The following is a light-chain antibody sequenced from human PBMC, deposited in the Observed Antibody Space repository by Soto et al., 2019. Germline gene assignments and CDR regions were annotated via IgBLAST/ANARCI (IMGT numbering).Light chain of an antibody. Sequence: QSALTQPASVSGSPGQSITISCTGTSSDVGCYNFVSWYQQHPGKAPKLMIYEVSKRPSGVSNRFSGSKSGNTASLTISGLQAEDEADYYCSSYTSRSPDVFGSGTKVTVL. V-gene: IGLV2-14*01. J-gene: IGLJ1*01. CDR1: SSDVGCYNF. CDR3: SSYTSRSPDV. CDR2: EVS.